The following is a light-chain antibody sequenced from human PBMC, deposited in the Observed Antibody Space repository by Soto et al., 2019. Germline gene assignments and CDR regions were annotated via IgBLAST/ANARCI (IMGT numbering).Light chain of an antibody. CDR2: GAS. Sequence: EIVMTRSPATLSVSPGERATLSCRASQSVNIYLAWYQQKPGQAPRLLIFGASSRATGIPARFSGSGSGTEFNLTISSLKSEDFAVYFCQQYDDWLRLTFGGGTKVEIK. V-gene: IGKV3D-15*01. CDR1: QSVNIY. CDR3: QQYDDWLRLT. J-gene: IGKJ4*01.